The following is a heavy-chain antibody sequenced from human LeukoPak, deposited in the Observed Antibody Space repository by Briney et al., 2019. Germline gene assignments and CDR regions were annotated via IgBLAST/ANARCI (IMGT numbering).Heavy chain of an antibody. J-gene: IGHJ4*02. D-gene: IGHD3-16*01. CDR2: VNPDGSST. CDR1: GFTFTRYW. V-gene: IGHV3-74*01. CDR3: ARGGSYGDY. Sequence: GGSLRLSCAASGFTFTRYWMHWVRPAPGKGLVWVSRVNPDGSSTIYGDSVKGRFTSSRDNAKNTLYLQMNSLRAEDTAVYYCARGGSYGDYWGQGILVTVSS.